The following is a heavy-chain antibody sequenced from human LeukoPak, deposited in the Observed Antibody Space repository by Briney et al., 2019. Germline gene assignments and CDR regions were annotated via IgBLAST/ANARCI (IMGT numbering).Heavy chain of an antibody. D-gene: IGHD1-26*01. CDR2: IYYSGST. CDR1: GGSISSYY. CDR3: ARVRWGSFDY. V-gene: IGHV4-59*01. J-gene: IGHJ4*02. Sequence: PSETLSLTCTVSGGSISSYYWSWIRQPPGKGLEWIGYIYYSGSTNYNPSLESRVTISVDTSKNQFSLKLSSVTAADTAVYYCARVRWGSFDYWGQGTLVTVSS.